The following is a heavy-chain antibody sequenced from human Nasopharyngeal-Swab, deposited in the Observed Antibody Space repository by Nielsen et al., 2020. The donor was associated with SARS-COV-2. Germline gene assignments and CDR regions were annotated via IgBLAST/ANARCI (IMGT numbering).Heavy chain of an antibody. CDR3: ARYNWNVPALGYYYGMDV. D-gene: IGHD1-1*01. J-gene: IGHJ6*02. V-gene: IGHV1-69*02. CDR2: IIPILGIA. Sequence: WVRQTPGQGLEGMGRIIPILGIANYAQKFQGRVTTTADNSTSTAYMELSSLRSEDTAVYYCARYNWNVPALGYYYGMDVWGQGTTVTVSS.